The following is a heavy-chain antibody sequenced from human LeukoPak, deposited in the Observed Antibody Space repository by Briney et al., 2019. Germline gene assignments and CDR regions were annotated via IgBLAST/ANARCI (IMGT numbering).Heavy chain of an antibody. CDR3: ARDLYDSSGYSTFDY. D-gene: IGHD3-22*01. CDR1: GYTFTSYG. V-gene: IGHV1-18*01. J-gene: IGHJ4*02. CDR2: ISGNNGNT. Sequence: ASVKVSCKASGYTFTSYGISWVRQAPGQRLEWMGWISGNNGNTNYAQKLQGRVTMTTDTSTSTAYMELRSLRSDDTAVYYCARDLYDSSGYSTFDYWGQGTLVTVSS.